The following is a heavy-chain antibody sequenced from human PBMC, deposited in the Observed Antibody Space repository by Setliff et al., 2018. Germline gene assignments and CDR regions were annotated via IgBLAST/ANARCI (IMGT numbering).Heavy chain of an antibody. V-gene: IGHV3-72*01. Sequence: PGGSLRLSCTTSGFTFSDHYLDWVRQAPGKGLEWVGRTKDKDKSYTTEYAASVQGRFTVSRDGSANSLFLHMNNLKTEDTAVYYCAKVGSTWPEHFPHWGQGTLVTVSS. D-gene: IGHD6-13*01. CDR2: TKDKDKSYTT. J-gene: IGHJ1*01. CDR3: AKVGSTWPEHFPH. CDR1: GFTFSDHY.